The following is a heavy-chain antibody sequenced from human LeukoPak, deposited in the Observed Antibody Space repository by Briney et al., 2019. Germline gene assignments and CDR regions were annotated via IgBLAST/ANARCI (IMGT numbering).Heavy chain of an antibody. CDR1: RYSFTSYW. D-gene: IGHD6-19*01. CDR2: IYPGDSDT. J-gene: IGHJ5*02. Sequence: GESLKISCKGSRYSFTSYWIGGVRQMPGKGLEWMGIIYPGDSDTRYSPSFQGQVTISADKSISTAYLQWSSLKASDTAMYYCALIGAQWLNWFDPWGQGTLVTVSS. CDR3: ALIGAQWLNWFDP. V-gene: IGHV5-51*01.